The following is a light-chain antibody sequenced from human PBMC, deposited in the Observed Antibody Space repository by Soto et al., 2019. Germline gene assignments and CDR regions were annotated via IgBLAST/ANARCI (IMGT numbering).Light chain of an antibody. CDR2: KAS. J-gene: IGKJ1*01. Sequence: DIQMTQSPSTLSASLGDRVTITCRASQSISNWLAWYQQKPGKAPNLLIYKASSLESGVPSRSSGSGSGTEFTLTISSLQPDDFATYYCQQYSTYSRTFGQGTKVEIK. CDR3: QQYSTYSRT. CDR1: QSISNW. V-gene: IGKV1-5*03.